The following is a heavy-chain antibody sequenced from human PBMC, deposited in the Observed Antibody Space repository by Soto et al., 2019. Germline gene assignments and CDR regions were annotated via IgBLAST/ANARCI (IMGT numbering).Heavy chain of an antibody. CDR2: ISGSGGST. J-gene: IGHJ5*02. CDR3: AKDGFSDTRGGIAALNR. Sequence: EVQLLESGGGLVQPGGSLRLSCAASGFTFSSYAMSWVRQAPGKGLEWVSAISGSGGSTYYADSVKGRFTISRDNSKNTLYLQMNSLRADDTAVYYCAKDGFSDTRGGIAALNRWGQGTLVTVSS. CDR1: GFTFSSYA. D-gene: IGHD6-6*01. V-gene: IGHV3-23*01.